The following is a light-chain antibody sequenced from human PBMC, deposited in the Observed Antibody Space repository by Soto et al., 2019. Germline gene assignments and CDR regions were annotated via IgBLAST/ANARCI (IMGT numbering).Light chain of an antibody. Sequence: EIVLTQSPATLSLSPGEGATLSCGASQSVNSNYLAWYQQKPGQAPRLLIYGASNRATAIPDRFSGSRSGTDFTLTISRLEPEDFAVYYCQQYCCSTLTLGGGTKVEIK. J-gene: IGKJ4*01. V-gene: IGKV3-20*01. CDR2: GAS. CDR1: QSVNSNY. CDR3: QQYCCSTLT.